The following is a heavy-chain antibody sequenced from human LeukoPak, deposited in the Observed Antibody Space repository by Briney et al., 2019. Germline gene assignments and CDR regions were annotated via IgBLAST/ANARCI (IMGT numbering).Heavy chain of an antibody. D-gene: IGHD4-17*01. CDR2: ISSDGSDT. CDR1: GFSFSNYW. CDR3: AREGGAYGDYVQAFDI. Sequence: GGSLRLSCAASGFSFSNYWMHWVRQAPGKGLVWVSRISSDGSDTIYADSVKGRFTMSRDNAKNTLYLQMNSLRAEDTAVYYCAREGGAYGDYVQAFDIWGQGTMVTVSS. J-gene: IGHJ3*02. V-gene: IGHV3-74*01.